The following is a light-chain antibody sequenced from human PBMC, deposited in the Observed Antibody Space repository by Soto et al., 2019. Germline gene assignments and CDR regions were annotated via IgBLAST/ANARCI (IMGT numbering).Light chain of an antibody. CDR3: QQYNSYPLT. V-gene: IGKV1-5*03. J-gene: IGKJ5*01. CDR1: QSISSW. Sequence: DIQMTQSPSTLSASVGDRVTITCRASQSISSWLAWYQQKPGKAPKLLIYKASSLESGVPSRFSGSGSGTEFTLTISSLQPDDFATYYCQQYNSYPLTFGQGTLLEIK. CDR2: KAS.